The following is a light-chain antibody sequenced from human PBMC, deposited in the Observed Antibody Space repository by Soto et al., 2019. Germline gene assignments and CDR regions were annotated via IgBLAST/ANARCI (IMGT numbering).Light chain of an antibody. CDR1: SSNIGSYP. CDR2: SDD. J-gene: IGLJ1*01. CDR3: AAWDASLSGHV. Sequence: QSVLTQSPSASGTPGQRVTISCYGSSSNIGSYPEYWYQQLPGTAPKLLINSDDQRPSGVPDRFSASKSGTSASLAISGLRSEDEADYYCAAWDASLSGHVFGAGTKVTVL. V-gene: IGLV1-47*02.